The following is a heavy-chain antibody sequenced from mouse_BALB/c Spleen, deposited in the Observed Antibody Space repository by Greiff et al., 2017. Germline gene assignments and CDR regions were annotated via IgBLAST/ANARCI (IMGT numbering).Heavy chain of an antibody. CDR1: GFTFSSYG. CDR3: ARQMELHYAMDY. Sequence: EVKLVESGGDLVKPGGSLKLSCAASGFTFSSYGMSWVRQTPDTRLEWVATISSGGSYTYYPDSVKGRFTISRDNAKNTLYLQMSSLKSEDTAMYYCARQMELHYAMDYWGQGTSVTVSS. V-gene: IGHV5-6*01. CDR2: ISSGGSYT. J-gene: IGHJ4*01. D-gene: IGHD2-3*01.